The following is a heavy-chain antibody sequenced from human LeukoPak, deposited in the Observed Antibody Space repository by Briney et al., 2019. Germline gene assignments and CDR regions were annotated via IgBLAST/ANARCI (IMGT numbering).Heavy chain of an antibody. J-gene: IGHJ4*02. CDR3: AKDAAHGSGSYYEPYFDY. CDR1: GFTFSSYG. D-gene: IGHD3-10*01. CDR2: IRYDGSNK. Sequence: PGGSLRLSCAASGFTFSSYGMHWVRQAPGKGLEWVAFIRYDGSNKYYADSVKGRFTISRDNSKNTLYLQMNSLRAEDTAVYYCAKDAAHGSGSYYEPYFDYWGQGTLVTVSS. V-gene: IGHV3-30*02.